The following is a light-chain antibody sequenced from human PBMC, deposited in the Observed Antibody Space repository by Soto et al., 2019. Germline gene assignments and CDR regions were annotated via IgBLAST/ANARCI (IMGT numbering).Light chain of an antibody. Sequence: QSVLTQPASVSGSPGQPITISCTGTSSDVGVYDFVSWYKHHPGNAPRLIIYEVVQRPSGVPDRFYGSKSGNTASLTVSGLQAADEADYFCKAYAGSNTYVFGSGTRVTV. CDR1: SSDVGVYDF. V-gene: IGLV2-8*01. J-gene: IGLJ1*01. CDR3: KAYAGSNTYV. CDR2: EVV.